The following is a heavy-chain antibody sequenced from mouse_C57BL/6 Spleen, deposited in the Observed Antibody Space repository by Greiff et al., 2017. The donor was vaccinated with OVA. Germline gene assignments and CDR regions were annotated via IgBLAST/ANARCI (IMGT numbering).Heavy chain of an antibody. CDR1: GYSFTSYY. CDR2: IYPGSGNT. V-gene: IGHV1-66*01. Sequence: QVQLQQSGPELVKPGASVKISCKASGYSFTSYYIHWVKQRPGQGLEWIGWIYPGSGNTTYNEKFKGKATLTADTSSSTAYMQLSSLTSEDSAVYYCARDGDGNHYFDYWGQGTTLTVSS. D-gene: IGHD2-1*01. J-gene: IGHJ2*01. CDR3: ARDGDGNHYFDY.